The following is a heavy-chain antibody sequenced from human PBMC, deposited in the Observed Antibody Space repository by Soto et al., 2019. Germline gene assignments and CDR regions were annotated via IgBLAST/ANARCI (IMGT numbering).Heavy chain of an antibody. D-gene: IGHD3-22*01. CDR3: ATSISGDYYDSSGRDY. Sequence: GASVKVSCKASGYTFTGYYMHWVRQAPGQGLEWMGWINPNSGGTNYAQKFQGWVTMTRDTSISTAYMELSRLRSDDTAVYYCATSISGDYYDSSGRDYWGQGTLVTVSS. J-gene: IGHJ4*02. CDR2: INPNSGGT. CDR1: GYTFTGYY. V-gene: IGHV1-2*04.